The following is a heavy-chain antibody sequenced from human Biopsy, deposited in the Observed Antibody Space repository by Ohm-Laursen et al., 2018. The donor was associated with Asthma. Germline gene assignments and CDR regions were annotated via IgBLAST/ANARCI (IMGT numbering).Heavy chain of an antibody. Sequence: SLKLSCSASGFSFSNFAIHWVRQAPGKGLEWVGVISKDASTQDYADSVKGRFTMARDNSKNTLDLQMDSLREEDTAVYYCVRDGTDDAFDIWGQGTVVSVSS. CDR3: VRDGTDDAFDI. CDR2: ISKDASTQ. V-gene: IGHV3-30*01. CDR1: GFSFSNFA. J-gene: IGHJ3*02. D-gene: IGHD1-1*01.